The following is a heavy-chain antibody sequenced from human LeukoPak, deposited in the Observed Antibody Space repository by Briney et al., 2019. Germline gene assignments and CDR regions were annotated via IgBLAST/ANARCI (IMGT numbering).Heavy chain of an antibody. V-gene: IGHV4-61*01. CDR3: ARGQGAHFDY. J-gene: IGHJ4*02. Sequence: SETLSLICTVSGGSVSSGSYYWSWIRQPPGKGLEWIGYIYYSGSTNYNPSLKSRVTISVDTSKNQFSLKLSSVTAADTAVYYCARGQGAHFDYWGQGTLVTVSS. CDR1: GGSVSSGSYY. CDR2: IYYSGST.